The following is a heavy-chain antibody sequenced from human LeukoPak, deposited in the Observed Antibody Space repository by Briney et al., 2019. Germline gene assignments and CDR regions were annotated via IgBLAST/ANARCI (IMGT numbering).Heavy chain of an antibody. CDR1: GFCVSNKY. CDR3: ARGQMFTSGGFDD. CDR2: IYTGGDT. Sequence: GGSLRLSCAASGFCVSNKYMSWVRQAPGKGLEWVSVIYTGGDTYYADSVRGRFTIFRDTSKNTVNLQMNSLRAEDTALYYCARGQMFTSGGFDDWGQGTLVTVSS. V-gene: IGHV3-53*01. D-gene: IGHD6-19*01. J-gene: IGHJ4*02.